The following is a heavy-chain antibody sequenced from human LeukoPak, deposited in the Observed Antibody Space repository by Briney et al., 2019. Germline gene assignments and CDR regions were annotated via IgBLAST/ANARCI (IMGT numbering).Heavy chain of an antibody. Sequence: SETLSLTCTVSGGSISNSSYYWGWIRQPPGKGLEWIGSIYYSGSTYYNPSLKSRVTISVDTSKNTSSLKLSSVTAADTAVYYCARQWDSSGYYINDAFDIWGQGTMVTVSS. CDR2: IYYSGST. D-gene: IGHD3-22*01. J-gene: IGHJ3*02. CDR3: ARQWDSSGYYINDAFDI. V-gene: IGHV4-39*01. CDR1: GGSISNSSYY.